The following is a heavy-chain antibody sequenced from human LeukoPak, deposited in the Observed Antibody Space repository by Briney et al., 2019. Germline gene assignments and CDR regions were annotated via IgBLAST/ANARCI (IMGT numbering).Heavy chain of an antibody. CDR1: GGSISSYY. J-gene: IGHJ3*02. D-gene: IGHD4-17*01. CDR2: IYYIGST. V-gene: IGHV4-59*01. Sequence: PSETLSLTCTVSGGSISSYYWSWIRQPPGKGLEWIGYIYYIGSTNYNPSLKSRVTISVDTSTNQFSLKLSSVAAADPAVYYCARGTTVTKSAFDIWGQGTMFTVSS. CDR3: ARGTTVTKSAFDI.